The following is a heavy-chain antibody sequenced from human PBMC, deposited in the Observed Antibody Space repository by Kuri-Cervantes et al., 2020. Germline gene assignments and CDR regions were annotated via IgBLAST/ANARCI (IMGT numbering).Heavy chain of an antibody. CDR1: GFTFNNYW. Sequence: GESLKISCVVSGFTFNNYWLNWVRQAPGKELEWVASIKQDGSEKHYVDSMKGRFAISRDNAKNSLYLQMNSLRAEDTAVYYCARDQAVAGPYYYYYYMDVWGKGTTVTVSS. V-gene: IGHV3-7*01. J-gene: IGHJ6*03. CDR3: ARDQAVAGPYYYYYYMDV. CDR2: IKQDGSEK. D-gene: IGHD6-19*01.